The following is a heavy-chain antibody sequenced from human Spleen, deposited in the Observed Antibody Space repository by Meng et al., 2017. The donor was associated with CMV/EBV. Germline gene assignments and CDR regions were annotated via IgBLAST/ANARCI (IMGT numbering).Heavy chain of an antibody. J-gene: IGHJ4*02. V-gene: IGHV2-5*02. CDR2: IYWDDDK. CDR3: ARRRANGVSLYYFDY. D-gene: IGHD2-8*01. Sequence: SGCSLSTSGVGVGWIRQPPGKALEWLALIYWDDDKRYSPSLKSRLTITKDTSKNQVVLTMTNMDPVDTATYYCARRRANGVSLYYFDYWGQGTLVTVSS. CDR1: GCSLSTSGVG.